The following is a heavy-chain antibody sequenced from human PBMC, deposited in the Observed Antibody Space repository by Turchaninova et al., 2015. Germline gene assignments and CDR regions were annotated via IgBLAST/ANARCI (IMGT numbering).Heavy chain of an antibody. CDR2: ITGNDFIT. CDR1: GFMFSDHF. CDR3: AKDHLSWGSSFDS. Sequence: EVQLLEYGGGLVQVGGSVILYWGACGFMFSDHFMNGVRQAPGKVREWVSSITGNDFITQYADSVKGRFSMSRDNSENTVYLQMNSLRAEDTAVYYCAKDHLSWGSSFDSWGQGTLVTVSS. J-gene: IGHJ4*02. V-gene: IGHV3-23*01. D-gene: IGHD1-26*01.